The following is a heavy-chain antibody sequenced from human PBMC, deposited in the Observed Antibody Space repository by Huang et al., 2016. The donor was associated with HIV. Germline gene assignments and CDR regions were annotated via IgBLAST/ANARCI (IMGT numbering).Heavy chain of an antibody. D-gene: IGHD5-18*01. J-gene: IGHJ3*02. CDR1: GFPFHNPA. Sequence: QVQLVESGGGVVQPGRSLRLSCAASGFPFHNPARHWVRQASGKWLDWVAVISNDGSNNYYADSVKGRFTISRDSSKSTLFLHMTSLRTEDTAVYYCARAKDTWDAYDIWGQGTMVIVSS. V-gene: IGHV3-30-3*01. CDR3: ARAKDTWDAYDI. CDR2: ISNDGSNN.